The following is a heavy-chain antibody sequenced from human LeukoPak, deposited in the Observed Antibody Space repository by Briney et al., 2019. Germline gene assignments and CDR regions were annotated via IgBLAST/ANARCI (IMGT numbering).Heavy chain of an antibody. V-gene: IGHV4-4*02. D-gene: IGHD2-2*01. CDR1: GGSISSSNW. CDR3: ATDNVYCSRTSCYQTFDY. J-gene: IGHJ4*02. CDR2: IYHSGST. Sequence: SETLSLTCAVSGGSISSSNWWSWVRQPPGKGLEWIGEIYHSGSTNYNPSLKSRVTISVDKSKNQFSLKLSSVTAADTAVYYCATDNVYCSRTSCYQTFDYWGQGTLVTVPS.